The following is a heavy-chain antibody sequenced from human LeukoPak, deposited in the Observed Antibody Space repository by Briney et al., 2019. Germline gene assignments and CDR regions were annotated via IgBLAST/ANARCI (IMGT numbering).Heavy chain of an antibody. CDR3: ARVSYDSSGYLFDY. D-gene: IGHD3-22*01. Sequence: ASVKLSCKASGYTFTSYGISWVRQAPRQGLEWMGWISAYNGNTNYAQKLQGRVTMTTDTSTSTAYMELRSLRSDDTAVYYCARVSYDSSGYLFDYWGQGTLVTVSS. CDR1: GYTFTSYG. CDR2: ISAYNGNT. J-gene: IGHJ4*02. V-gene: IGHV1-18*01.